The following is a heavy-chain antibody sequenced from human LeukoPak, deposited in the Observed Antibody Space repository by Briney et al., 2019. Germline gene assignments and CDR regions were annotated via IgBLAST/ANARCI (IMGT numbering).Heavy chain of an antibody. CDR2: ISSSSSYI. CDR1: GFTFSSYS. D-gene: IGHD1-26*01. Sequence: GGSLRLSCAASGFTFSSYSMNWVRQAPGKGLEWVSSISSSSSYIFYADSVKGRFTISRDNAKNSLYLQMNSLRAEDTAVYYCARQGIYSGSYLGAFDIWGQGTMVTVSS. CDR3: ARQGIYSGSYLGAFDI. V-gene: IGHV3-21*01. J-gene: IGHJ3*02.